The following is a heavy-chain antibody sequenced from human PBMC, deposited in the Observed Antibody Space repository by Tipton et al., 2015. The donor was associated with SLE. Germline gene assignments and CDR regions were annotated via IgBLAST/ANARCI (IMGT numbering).Heavy chain of an antibody. V-gene: IGHV4-34*01. J-gene: IGHJ2*01. Sequence: LRLSCAVYGGSFSGYYWSWIRQPPGKGLEWIGEINHSGSTNYNPSLKSRVTISVDTSKNQLSLKLSSVTAADTAVYYCASRGDYGDYGSGYWQFDRWGRATLATLSS. CDR2: INHSGST. CDR1: GGSFSGYY. CDR3: ASRGDYGDYGSGYWQFDR. D-gene: IGHD4-17*01.